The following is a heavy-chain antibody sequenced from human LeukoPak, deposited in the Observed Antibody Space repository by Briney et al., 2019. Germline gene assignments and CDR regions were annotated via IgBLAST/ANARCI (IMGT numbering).Heavy chain of an antibody. V-gene: IGHV1-8*02. D-gene: IGHD6-13*01. Sequence: ASVKVSCKASGYTFTGYYMHWVRQATGQGLEWMGWMNPNSGNTGYAQKFQGRVTMTRNTSISTAYMELSSLRSEDTAVYYCARGDWYSSSWYVWGQGTTVTVSS. CDR3: ARGDWYSSSWYV. CDR1: GYTFTGYY. CDR2: MNPNSGNT. J-gene: IGHJ6*02.